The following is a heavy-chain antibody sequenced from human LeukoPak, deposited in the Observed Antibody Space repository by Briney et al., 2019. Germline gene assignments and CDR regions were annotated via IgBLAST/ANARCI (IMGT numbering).Heavy chain of an antibody. Sequence: GGSLRLSYAASGFTFSDYGMHWVRQAPGKGLEWVAFIRYDGGDEKYADSVKGRFTVSRDNSKNTLYLQMNSLRVEDTAVYYCAKYRHGAYGSFFDYWGQGTLVTVSS. J-gene: IGHJ4*02. CDR2: IRYDGGDE. D-gene: IGHD4-17*01. CDR1: GFTFSDYG. V-gene: IGHV3-30*02. CDR3: AKYRHGAYGSFFDY.